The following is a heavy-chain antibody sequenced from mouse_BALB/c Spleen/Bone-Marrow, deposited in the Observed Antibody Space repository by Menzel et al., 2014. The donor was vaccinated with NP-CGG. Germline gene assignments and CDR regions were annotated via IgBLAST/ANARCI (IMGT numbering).Heavy chain of an antibody. CDR1: GFTFSSFG. CDR3: ARKGAMITHYYAMDY. V-gene: IGHV5-17*02. Sequence: VQLKESGGGLVQPGGSRRLSCAASGFTFSSFGMHWVRQAPEKGLEWVAYICNGRSTIYYADTVKGRFTISRDNPRNNLFLQMASLRSEDTTKDYCARKGAMITHYYAMDYWGQGTSVTVSS. D-gene: IGHD2-4*01. CDR2: ICNGRSTI. J-gene: IGHJ4*01.